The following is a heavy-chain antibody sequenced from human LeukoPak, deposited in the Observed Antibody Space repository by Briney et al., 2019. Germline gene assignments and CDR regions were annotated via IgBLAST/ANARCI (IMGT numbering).Heavy chain of an antibody. CDR1: GGSISSGGYY. D-gene: IGHD2-2*01. CDR2: IYHSGST. V-gene: IGHV4-30-2*01. Sequence: SETLSLTCTVSGGSISSGGYYWSWIRQPPGKGLEWIGYIYHSGSTYYNPSLKSRVTISVDRSKNQFSLKLSSVTAADTAVYYCARALYCSSTSCYRNNWFDPWGQGTLVTVSS. CDR3: ARALYCSSTSCYRNNWFDP. J-gene: IGHJ5*02.